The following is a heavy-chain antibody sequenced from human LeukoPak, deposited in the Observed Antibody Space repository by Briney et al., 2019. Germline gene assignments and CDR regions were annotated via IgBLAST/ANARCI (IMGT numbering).Heavy chain of an antibody. D-gene: IGHD6-13*01. V-gene: IGHV6-1*01. CDR1: GDSVSSNSAA. CDR2: TYYRSKWYN. J-gene: IGHJ6*04. Sequence: SQTLSLTCAISGDSVSSNSAAWNWIRQSPSRGLEWLGRTYYRSKWYNDYAVSVKSRITINPDTSKNQFSLQLNSVTPEDTAVYYCARDLGIAAAGTGHYYYYGMDVWGKGTTVTVSS. CDR3: ARDLGIAAAGTGHYYYYGMDV.